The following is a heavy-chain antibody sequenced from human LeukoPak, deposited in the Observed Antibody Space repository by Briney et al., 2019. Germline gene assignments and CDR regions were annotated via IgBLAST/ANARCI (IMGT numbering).Heavy chain of an antibody. CDR3: ARDLDSSGLQGG. D-gene: IGHD3-22*01. V-gene: IGHV3-30*03. J-gene: IGHJ4*02. Sequence: GRSLRLSCAASGFTFSSYGMHWVRQAPGKGLEWVAVISYDGSNKYYADSVKGRFTISRDNAKNSLYLQMNSLRAEDTAVYYCARDLDSSGLQGGWGQGTLVTVSS. CDR1: GFTFSSYG. CDR2: ISYDGSNK.